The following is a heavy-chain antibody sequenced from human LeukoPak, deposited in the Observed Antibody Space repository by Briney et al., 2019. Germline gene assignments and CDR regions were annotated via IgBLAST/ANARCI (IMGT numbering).Heavy chain of an antibody. CDR2: MYYSGST. J-gene: IGHJ5*02. D-gene: IGHD3-22*01. CDR1: GGSISSGDYY. CDR3: ARPYYYDSRIDP. Sequence: PSETLSLTCTVSGGSISSGDYYWSWIRQPPGKGLEWIAYMYYSGSTYYNPSLKSRVTMSADTSKNQLSLKLSSVTAADTSVYYCARPYYYDSRIDPWGQGILVTVSS. V-gene: IGHV4-30-4*01.